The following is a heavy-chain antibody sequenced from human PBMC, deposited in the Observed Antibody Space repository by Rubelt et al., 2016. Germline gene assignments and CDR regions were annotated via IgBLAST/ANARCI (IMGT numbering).Heavy chain of an antibody. CDR2: INSDGSST. D-gene: IGHD2-21*02. V-gene: IGHV3-74*02. CDR1: GFTFSSYW. Sequence: VESGGGLVQPGGSLRLSCAASGFTFSSYWMHWVRQAPGKGLVWVSRINSDGSSTSYADSVKGRFTISRDNAKNTLYLQMNSLRAEDTAVYYCARAPGDCGGDCWGEYYYYGMDVWGQGTTVTVYS. CDR3: ARAPGDCGGDCWGEYYYYGMDV. J-gene: IGHJ6*02.